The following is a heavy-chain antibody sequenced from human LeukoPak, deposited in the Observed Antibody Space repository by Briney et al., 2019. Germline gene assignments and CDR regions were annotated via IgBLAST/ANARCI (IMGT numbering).Heavy chain of an antibody. CDR2: ISAYNGNT. V-gene: IGHV1-18*01. CDR1: GYTFTSYG. Sequence: ASVKVSCKASGYTFTSYGISRVRQAPGQGLEWMGWISAYNGNTNYAQKLQGRVTMTTDTSTSTAYMELRSLRSDDTAVFYCARDVVRDSSGWYGGDFDYWGQGTLVTVSS. D-gene: IGHD6-19*01. CDR3: ARDVVRDSSGWYGGDFDY. J-gene: IGHJ4*02.